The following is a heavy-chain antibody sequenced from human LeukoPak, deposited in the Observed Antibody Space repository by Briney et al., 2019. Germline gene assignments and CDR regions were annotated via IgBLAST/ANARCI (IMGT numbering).Heavy chain of an antibody. Sequence: ASVKVSCRASGYTFTSYYMHWVRQAPGQGLEWMGMIYPRDGSTSYAQNFQGRVTVTRDTSTTTVHMELRGLRSEDTAVYYCARDQEGFDYWGQGTVVTVSS. CDR1: GYTFTSYY. V-gene: IGHV1-46*01. J-gene: IGHJ4*02. CDR3: ARDQEGFDY. CDR2: IYPRDGST.